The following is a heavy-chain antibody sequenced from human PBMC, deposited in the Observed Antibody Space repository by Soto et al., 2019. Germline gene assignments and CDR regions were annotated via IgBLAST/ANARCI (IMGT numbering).Heavy chain of an antibody. CDR3: ARSNLINSSSWSDYYYYYYMDV. V-gene: IGHV3-13*01. Sequence: GGSLRLSCAASGFTFSSYDMHWVRQATGKGLEWVSAIGTAGDTYYPGSVKGRFTISRENAKNSLYLQMNSLRAGDTAVYYCARSNLINSSSWSDYYYYYYMDVWGKGTTVTVSS. CDR2: IGTAGDT. CDR1: GFTFSSYD. J-gene: IGHJ6*03. D-gene: IGHD6-13*01.